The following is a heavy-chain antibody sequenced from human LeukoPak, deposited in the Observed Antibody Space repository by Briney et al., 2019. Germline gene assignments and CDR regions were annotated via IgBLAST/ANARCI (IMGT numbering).Heavy chain of an antibody. J-gene: IGHJ5*02. CDR3: ARTASPYCSSTSCFQFDP. CDR2: IYYSGST. CDR1: GGSISSHY. D-gene: IGHD2-2*01. V-gene: IGHV4-59*11. Sequence: SETLSLTCTVSGGSISSHYWSWIRQPPGKGLEWIGYIYYSGSTNYNPSLKGRVTISVDTSKNQFSLKLSSVTAADTAVYYCARTASPYCSSTSCFQFDPWGQGTLVTVSS.